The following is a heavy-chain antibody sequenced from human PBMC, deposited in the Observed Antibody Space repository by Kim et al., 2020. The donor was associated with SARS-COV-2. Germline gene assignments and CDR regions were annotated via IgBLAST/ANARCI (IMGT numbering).Heavy chain of an antibody. V-gene: IGHV4-59*08. J-gene: IGHJ5*02. CDR2: MYYLGST. CDR3: PRQAGRKFDP. Sequence: SETLSLTCTVSGASIKEYYWSWIRQAPGKGLEWISYMYYLGSTNYNPSLKSRVTVSLDTSKNQFNLKLSSVTVADTAVYYCPRQAGRKFDPWGQGTLVTVSS. D-gene: IGHD3-10*01. CDR1: GASIKEYY.